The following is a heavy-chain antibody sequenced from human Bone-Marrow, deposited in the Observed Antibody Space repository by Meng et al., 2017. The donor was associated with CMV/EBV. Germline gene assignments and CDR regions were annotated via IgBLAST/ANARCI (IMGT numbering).Heavy chain of an antibody. CDR3: ARGGVSSSSWYIY. Sequence: GESLKISCAPSGFTFSDHYMAWIRQTPGRRLEFVSYISTTGTTISYAASVVGRFTISRDNARNSLSLQMSSLRVEDTAVYYCARGGVSSSSWYIYWVQGTLVTVSS. V-gene: IGHV3-11*04. CDR2: ISTTGTTI. CDR1: GFTFSDHY. D-gene: IGHD6-13*01. J-gene: IGHJ4*02.